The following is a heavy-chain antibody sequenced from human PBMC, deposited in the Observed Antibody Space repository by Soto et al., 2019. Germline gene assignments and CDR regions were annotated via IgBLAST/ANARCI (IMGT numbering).Heavy chain of an antibody. CDR2: IIPIFGTA. D-gene: IGHD2-2*02. CDR1: GGTFSSYA. Sequence: ASVKVSCKASGGTFSSYAISWVRQAPGQGLEWMGGIIPIFGTANYAQKFQGRVTITSDESTSTAYMELSSLRSEDTAVYYCARVILGYCSSTSCYTHAYYYGMDVWGQGTTVTVSS. CDR3: ARVILGYCSSTSCYTHAYYYGMDV. V-gene: IGHV1-69*13. J-gene: IGHJ6*02.